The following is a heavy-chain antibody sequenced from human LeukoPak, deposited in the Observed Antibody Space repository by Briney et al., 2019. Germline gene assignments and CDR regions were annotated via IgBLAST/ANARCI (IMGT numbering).Heavy chain of an antibody. CDR3: ASGAAWGYYYDSSGHPLGY. CDR1: GFTFSSYA. J-gene: IGHJ4*02. CDR2: ISSNGGST. Sequence: GGSLRLSCAASGFTFSSYAMHWVRQAPGKGLEYVSAISSNGGSTYYANSVKGRFTISRDNSKNTLYLQMGSLRAEDMAVYYCASGAAWGYYYDSSGHPLGYWGQGTLVTVSS. V-gene: IGHV3-64*01. D-gene: IGHD3-22*01.